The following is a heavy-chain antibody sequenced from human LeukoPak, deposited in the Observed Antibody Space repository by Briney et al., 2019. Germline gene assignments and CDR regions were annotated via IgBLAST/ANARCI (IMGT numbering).Heavy chain of an antibody. CDR3: AKDWPSSGIYYGQFDF. V-gene: IGHV3-23*01. CDR2: MSGGDGST. D-gene: IGHD1-26*01. J-gene: IGHJ4*02. Sequence: GWSLRLSCAASGFTFIRYAMSWVRQAPGKGLEWVSAMSGGDGSTYYADSVKGRFTISRDNSKKTLYLQMNGLRAEDTAVYYCAKDWPSSGIYYGQFDFWGQGTLVTVSS. CDR1: GFTFIRYA.